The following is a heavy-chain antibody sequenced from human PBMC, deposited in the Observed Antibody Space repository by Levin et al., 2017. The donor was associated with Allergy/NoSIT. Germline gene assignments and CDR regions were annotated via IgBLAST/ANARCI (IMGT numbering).Heavy chain of an antibody. V-gene: IGHV3-66*01. Sequence: LSLTCAASGFTVRSTYMSWVRQAPGKGLEWVSVIYSGGSTYYADSVKGRFTISRDNSKNTLYLQMNSLRAEDTAVYYCARDPFQDDYYGMDVWGQGTTVTVSS. CDR1: GFTVRSTY. J-gene: IGHJ6*02. CDR2: IYSGGST. CDR3: ARDPFQDDYYGMDV.